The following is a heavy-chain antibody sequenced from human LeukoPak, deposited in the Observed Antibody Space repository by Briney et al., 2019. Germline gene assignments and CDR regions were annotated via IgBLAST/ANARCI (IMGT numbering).Heavy chain of an antibody. J-gene: IGHJ5*02. CDR2: IRDSGEA. D-gene: IGHD3/OR15-3a*01. V-gene: IGHV3-66*03. Sequence: PGGSLRLSCAVSGFRVSDYYMSWVRQAPGKGLERFGLIRDSGEAFYADFARGRFAISRDESENTLYPQMNSLRVEDTAVYFCARDRAANQDWVEFDPWGQGTPVIVSS. CDR3: ARDRAANQDWVEFDP. CDR1: GFRVSDYY.